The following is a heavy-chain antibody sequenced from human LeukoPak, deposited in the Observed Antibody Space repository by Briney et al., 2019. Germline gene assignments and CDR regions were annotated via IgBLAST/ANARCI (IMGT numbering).Heavy chain of an antibody. J-gene: IGHJ4*02. D-gene: IGHD6-13*01. CDR1: GGSISSYY. CDR3: ARHYPSSWYDY. V-gene: IGHV4-59*01. Sequence: PSETLSLTCTVSGGSISSYYWSWIRQPPGKGLEWIGYIYYSGSTNYNPSLKSRVTISVDTSKNQFSLKLSSVTAADTAVYYCARHYPSSWYDYWGQGTLVTVSS. CDR2: IYYSGST.